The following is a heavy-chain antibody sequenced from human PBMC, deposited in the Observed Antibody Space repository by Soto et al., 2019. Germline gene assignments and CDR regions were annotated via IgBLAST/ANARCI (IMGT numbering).Heavy chain of an antibody. D-gene: IGHD1-26*01. V-gene: IGHV3-30*03. CDR1: GFPFNTYG. CDR2: ISYDGINK. Sequence: PGGSLRLSCAASGFPFNTYGMHWVRQAPGKGLEWVAAISYDGINKYYVDSVKGRFTISRDNSKNTLYVQMNSLRAEDTALYYCARSPQPTRGIHWYFDLWGRGILVTVPQ. J-gene: IGHJ2*01. CDR3: ARSPQPTRGIHWYFDL.